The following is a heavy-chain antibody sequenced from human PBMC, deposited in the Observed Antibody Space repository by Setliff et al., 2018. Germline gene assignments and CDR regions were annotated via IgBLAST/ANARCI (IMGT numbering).Heavy chain of an antibody. V-gene: IGHV4-31*03. D-gene: IGHD7-27*01. Sequence: SETLSLTCTVSSGSISSGGYYWSWIRQHPGKGLEVIVYIYYSGSTYYNPSLKSRVTLSVDTSKNHFSLHLSSMTAADTAVYYCARQPPINWAIPFDLWGQGKRVTVSS. J-gene: IGHJ3*01. CDR1: SGSISSGGYY. CDR2: IYYSGST. CDR3: ARQPPINWAIPFDL.